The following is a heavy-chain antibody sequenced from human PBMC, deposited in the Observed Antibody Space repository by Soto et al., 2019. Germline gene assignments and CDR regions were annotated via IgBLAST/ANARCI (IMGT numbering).Heavy chain of an antibody. J-gene: IGHJ6*02. CDR1: SGPDRSHN. Sequence: QVQLQQSGPRLVKPSETLSLTCTVSSGPDRSHNWGWIRQPPGRRLEWIGYVYYTGDTAYNPSLRSRVTISADTSTNDISLTLSSVTAADTAVYYCVRQGIDYLHGLVDVWGQGTTVSVSS. V-gene: IGHV4-59*08. CDR3: VRQGIDYLHGLVDV. D-gene: IGHD4-17*01. CDR2: VYYTGDT.